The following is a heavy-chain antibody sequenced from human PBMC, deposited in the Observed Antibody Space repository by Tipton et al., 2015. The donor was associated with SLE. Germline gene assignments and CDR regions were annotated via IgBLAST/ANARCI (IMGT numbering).Heavy chain of an antibody. CDR2: TYYRSRWYN. CDR3: ARDPRGPYSSGWCDSFDI. J-gene: IGHJ3*02. D-gene: IGHD6-19*01. Sequence: GLVKPSQTLSLTCAISGDSVSSNSAAWNWIRQSPSRGLEWLGRTYYRSRWYNDYALSVKSRLTINPDTSKNQVSLQLNSVTPEDTAVYYCARDPRGPYSSGWCDSFDIWGQGTMVTVSS. V-gene: IGHV6-1*01. CDR1: GDSVSSNSAA.